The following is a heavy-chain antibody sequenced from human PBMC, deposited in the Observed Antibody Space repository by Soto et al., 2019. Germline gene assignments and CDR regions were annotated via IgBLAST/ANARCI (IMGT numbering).Heavy chain of an antibody. CDR3: ARGSYDFWSGYENSSNWFDP. CDR2: IYYSGST. CDR1: GGSISSYY. Sequence: SETLSLTCTVSGGSISSYYWSWIRQPPGKGLEWIGYIYYSGSTNYNPSLKSRVTISVDTSKNQFSLKLSSVTAADTAVYYCARGSYDFWSGYENSSNWFDPWGQGTLVTVSS. V-gene: IGHV4-59*01. J-gene: IGHJ5*02. D-gene: IGHD3-3*01.